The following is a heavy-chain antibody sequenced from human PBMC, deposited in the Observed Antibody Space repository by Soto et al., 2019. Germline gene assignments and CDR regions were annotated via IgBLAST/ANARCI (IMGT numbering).Heavy chain of an antibody. J-gene: IGHJ6*03. D-gene: IGHD2-15*01. V-gene: IGHV4-34*01. Sequence: SETLSLTCAVYGGSFSGYYWSWIRQPPGKGLEWIGEINHSGSTNYNPSLKSRVTISVDTSKNQFSLKLSSVTAADTAVYYCASERIKGDYYMDVWGKGTTVTVS. CDR1: GGSFSGYY. CDR3: ASERIKGDYYMDV. CDR2: INHSGST.